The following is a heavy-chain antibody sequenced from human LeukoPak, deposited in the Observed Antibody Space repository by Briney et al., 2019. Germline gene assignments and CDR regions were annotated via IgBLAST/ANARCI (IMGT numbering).Heavy chain of an antibody. V-gene: IGHV4-38-2*02. D-gene: IGHD3-10*01. CDR2: IYHSGST. J-gene: IGHJ4*02. Sequence: KPSETLSLTCAVSGYSISSGYYWGWIRQPPGKGLEWIESIYHSGSTYYNPSLKSRVTISVDTSKNQFSLKLSSVTAADTAVYYCARDPYYYGSGSEFDYWGQGTLVTVSS. CDR3: ARDPYYYGSGSEFDY. CDR1: GYSISSGYY.